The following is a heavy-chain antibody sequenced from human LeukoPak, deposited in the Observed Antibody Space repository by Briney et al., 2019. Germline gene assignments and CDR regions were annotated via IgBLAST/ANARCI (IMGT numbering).Heavy chain of an antibody. CDR2: IYYSGSA. D-gene: IGHD3-3*02. J-gene: IGHJ4*02. CDR1: GGSISSFY. V-gene: IGHV4-59*12. CDR3: ARRGGRSVIGY. Sequence: SETLSLTCTVSGGSISSFYWNWIRQPPGKELEWIGYIYYSGSANYNPSLKNRVSISVDTSKNQFSLNLSSVTAADTAVYYCARRGGRSVIGYWGQGTLVTVSS.